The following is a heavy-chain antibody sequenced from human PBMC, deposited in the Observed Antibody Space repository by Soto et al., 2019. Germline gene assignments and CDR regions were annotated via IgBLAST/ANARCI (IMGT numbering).Heavy chain of an antibody. Sequence: QVQLQQRGAGLLKPSETLSLTCPVCGGSFSGHYCTWIRQPPGKRLEWIGEINRGGSTNYNPSLKSRVTISVDTSKNQFSLKLSSVTAADTAVYYCARGSGSGSYYNNWGQGTLVTVSS. CDR3: ARGSGSGSYYNN. V-gene: IGHV4-34*02. CDR1: GGSFSGHY. J-gene: IGHJ4*02. D-gene: IGHD3-10*01. CDR2: INRGGST.